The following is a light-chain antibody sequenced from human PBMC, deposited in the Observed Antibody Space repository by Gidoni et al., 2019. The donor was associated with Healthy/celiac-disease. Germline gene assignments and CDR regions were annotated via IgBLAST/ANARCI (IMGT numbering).Light chain of an antibody. V-gene: IGLV3-25*03. CDR1: ALPKKY. Sequence: SYELTQPPSVSVSPGQTARITCSGDALPKKYAYWYQQKPGQAPVLVIYKDSERPSGIPERFSGSSSGTTGTLTISGVQAEDEADYYCESVDSSGTYRGVFGGGTKLTVL. CDR2: KDS. J-gene: IGLJ2*01. CDR3: ESVDSSGTYRGV.